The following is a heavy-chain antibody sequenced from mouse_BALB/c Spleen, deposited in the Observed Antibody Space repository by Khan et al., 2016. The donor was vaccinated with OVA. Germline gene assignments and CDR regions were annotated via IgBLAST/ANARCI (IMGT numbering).Heavy chain of an antibody. CDR1: GFTFSSFS. D-gene: IGHD2-1*01. V-gene: IGHV5-9*03. CDR3: ARSNYGTFAY. CDR2: ISSGGDNT. Sequence: EVELVESGGGLVKPGGSLKLSCAASGFTFSSFSMSWVRQTPEKGLEWVATISSGGDNTFYSDSVKGRFTISRANATNNLSLQMSSLRSEDTALYYCARSNYGTFAYWGQGTLVTVSA. J-gene: IGHJ3*01.